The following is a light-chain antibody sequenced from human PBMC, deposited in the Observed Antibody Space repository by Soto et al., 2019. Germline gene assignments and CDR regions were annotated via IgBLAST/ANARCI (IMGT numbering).Light chain of an antibody. CDR3: AAWDDSLNKV. Sequence: QSVLTQPPSASGTPGQGVTISCSGSSSNIGSNTVNWYQQLPGTAPKLLIYSNNQRPSGVPDRFSGSKSGTSASLAISGLQSEDEADYYCAAWDDSLNKVFGTGTKVTVL. J-gene: IGLJ1*01. CDR1: SSNIGSNT. V-gene: IGLV1-44*01. CDR2: SNN.